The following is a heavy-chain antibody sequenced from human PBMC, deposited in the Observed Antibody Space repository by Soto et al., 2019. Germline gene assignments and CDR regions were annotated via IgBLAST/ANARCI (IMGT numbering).Heavy chain of an antibody. V-gene: IGHV3-33*01. CDR1: GFTFSSYG. CDR3: ARAGYCSSTSCPRAYYYGMDA. D-gene: IGHD2-2*01. CDR2: IWFDGSNK. Sequence: GGSLRLSCAASGFTFSSYGMQWVRQAPDKGLEWVAVIWFDGSNKYYADSVKGRFTISRDNSKNTLYLQMNSLRAEDTAVYYCARAGYCSSTSCPRAYYYGMDASGPGTTVTVYS. J-gene: IGHJ6*02.